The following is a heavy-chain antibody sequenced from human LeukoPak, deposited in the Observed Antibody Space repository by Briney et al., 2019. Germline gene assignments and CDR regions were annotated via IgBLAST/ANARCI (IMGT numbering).Heavy chain of an antibody. J-gene: IGHJ3*02. CDR1: GYTFTGYY. Sequence: ASVKVSCKASGYTFTGYYIHWVRQAPGQGLEWMEWIDPNSGGANYAQKFQGRVTITRDMSTSTAYMELSSLRSEDTAVYYCAAVGSSWYESGDAFDIWGQGTMVTVSS. D-gene: IGHD6-13*01. CDR3: AAVGSSWYESGDAFDI. V-gene: IGHV1-2*02. CDR2: IDPNSGGA.